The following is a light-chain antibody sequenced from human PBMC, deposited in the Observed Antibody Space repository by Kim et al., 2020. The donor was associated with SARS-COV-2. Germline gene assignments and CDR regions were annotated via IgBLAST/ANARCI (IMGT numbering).Light chain of an antibody. CDR3: QQYNNWPLT. CDR1: QSVSRN. V-gene: IGKV3-15*01. J-gene: IGKJ5*01. Sequence: ETVMTQSPATLSVSPGERATLFCRASQSVSRNLAWYQQKPGQAPRLLIYGASTRATAIPARFSGSGSGTEFTLTIHSLQSEDFALYYCQQYNNWPLTFGQGTRREIK. CDR2: GAS.